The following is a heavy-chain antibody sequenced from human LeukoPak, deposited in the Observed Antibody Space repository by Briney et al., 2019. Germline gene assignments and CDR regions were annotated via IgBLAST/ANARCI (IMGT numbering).Heavy chain of an antibody. CDR1: GKTLSDLS. V-gene: IGHV1-24*01. D-gene: IGHD6-13*01. CDR3: ARDRGERRGQGQQLVTDY. CDR2: SDPEDGER. J-gene: IGHJ4*02. Sequence: ASVKVSCKVSGKTLSDLSIHWLRQPPGKGLEWLGGSDPEDGERIYAQMFQGRVTMTEDTSIDTAYMELSSLRSEDTAVYYCARDRGERRGQGQQLVTDYWGQGTLVTVSS.